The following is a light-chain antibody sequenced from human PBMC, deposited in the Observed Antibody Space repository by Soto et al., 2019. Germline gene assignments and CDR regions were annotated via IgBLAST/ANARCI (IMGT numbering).Light chain of an antibody. CDR3: QQYGSSPPIT. V-gene: IGKV3-20*01. J-gene: IGKJ5*01. CDR1: QIVSTN. CDR2: GAS. Sequence: EIVLTQSPATLSVSPGERATLSCRASQIVSTNLAWYQQKPGQAPRLLIYGASSRATGIPDRFSGSGSGTDFTLTISRLEPEDFAVYYCQQYGSSPPITFGQGTRLEIK.